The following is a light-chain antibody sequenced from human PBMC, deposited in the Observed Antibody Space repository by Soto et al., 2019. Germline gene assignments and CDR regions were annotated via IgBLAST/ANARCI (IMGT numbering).Light chain of an antibody. CDR1: SNDVGGYNY. CDR2: DVT. V-gene: IGLV2-14*01. CDR3: SSYTSSSTPYV. Sequence: QLVLTQPASVSGSPGQSIAISCTGTSNDVGGYNYVSWYQQHPVKAPQLIIYDVTNRPSGVSDCFSGSKSGNTASLTISGLQAEDEADYYCSSYTSSSTPYVFGTGTKLTVL. J-gene: IGLJ1*01.